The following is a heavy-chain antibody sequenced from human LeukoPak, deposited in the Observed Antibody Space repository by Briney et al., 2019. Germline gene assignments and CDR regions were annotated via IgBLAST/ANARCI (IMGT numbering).Heavy chain of an antibody. CDR2: INTNTGNP. CDR3: ARDQGSNGNYYYYYCMDV. Sequence: ASVKVSCKASGYTFTSYAMNWVRQAPGQGLEWMGWINTNTGNPTYAQGFTGRFVFSLDTSVSTAYLQISSLKAEDTAVYCCARDQGSNGNYYYYYCMDVWGKGTTVTVSS. CDR1: GYTFTSYA. J-gene: IGHJ6*03. V-gene: IGHV7-4-1*02.